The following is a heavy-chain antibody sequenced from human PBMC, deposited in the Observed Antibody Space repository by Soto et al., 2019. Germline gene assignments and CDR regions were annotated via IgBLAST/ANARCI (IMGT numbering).Heavy chain of an antibody. J-gene: IGHJ4*02. CDR1: GFTLSSYS. CDR3: XXXXXXRXSGWSYYFDF. Sequence: EVQLVESGGGMVQPGGSLRVSCAASGFTLSSYSMHWVRQAXGKGLEWVSYSSGXGGTXYXADSVKGRFTISRDXAXXXXXXXXXXXXXXXXXXXXXXXXXXXRXSGWSYYFDFWGQGTRVTVSS. D-gene: IGHD6-19*01. CDR2: SSGXGGTX. V-gene: IGHV3-48*01.